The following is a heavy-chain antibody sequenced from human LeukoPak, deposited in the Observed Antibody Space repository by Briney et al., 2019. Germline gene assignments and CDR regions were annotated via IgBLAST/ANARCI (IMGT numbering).Heavy chain of an antibody. J-gene: IGHJ3*02. Sequence: GGSLRLSCAASGFTFSSYSMNWVRQAPGKGLEWVSSISSSSSYIYYADSVKGRFTISRDNAKNSLYLQMNSLRAEDTAVYYCARDPVYSSGWEGVDDASDIWGQGTMVTVSS. CDR3: ARDPVYSSGWEGVDDASDI. D-gene: IGHD6-19*01. CDR1: GFTFSSYS. V-gene: IGHV3-21*01. CDR2: ISSSSSYI.